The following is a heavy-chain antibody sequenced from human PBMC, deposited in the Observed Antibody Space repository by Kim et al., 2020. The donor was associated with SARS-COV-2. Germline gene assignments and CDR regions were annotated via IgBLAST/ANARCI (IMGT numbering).Heavy chain of an antibody. J-gene: IGHJ4*02. Sequence: SETLSLTCTVSGDSLSSDYWSWNRQPAGKGLEWIGRIYTSGRTNYNPPLQSRVTMSVDMSKNQYSLKLSSVTAAYTAVYYCASALGHWGQGTLVTVSS. CDR1: GDSLSSDY. CDR3: ASALGH. D-gene: IGHD3-16*02. CDR2: IYTSGRT. V-gene: IGHV4-4*07.